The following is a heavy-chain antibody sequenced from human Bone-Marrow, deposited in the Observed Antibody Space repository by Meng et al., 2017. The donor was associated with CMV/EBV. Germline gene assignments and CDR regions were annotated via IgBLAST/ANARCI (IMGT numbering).Heavy chain of an antibody. CDR2: ISISSDTI. J-gene: IGHJ4*02. V-gene: IGHV3-11*04. CDR1: GFTFSDYY. Sequence: GESLKISCAASGFTFSDYYMSWIRQAPGKGLEWISYISISSDTIYHADSVKGRFSISRDNTKNSLYLQMNSLRAEDTAVYYCAREGGSSAFDYWGQGTLVTVSS. D-gene: IGHD1-26*01. CDR3: AREGGSSAFDY.